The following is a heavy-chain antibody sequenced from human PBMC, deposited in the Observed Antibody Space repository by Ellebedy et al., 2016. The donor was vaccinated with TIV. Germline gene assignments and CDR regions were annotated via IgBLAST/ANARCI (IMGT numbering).Heavy chain of an antibody. J-gene: IGHJ4*02. CDR2: IIPFFGTA. D-gene: IGHD3-10*01. CDR3: ARDYGSGSYSAFDY. CDR1: GGTFSTYA. Sequence: AASVKVSCKASGGTFSTYAISWVRQAPGHGLEWMGGIIPFFGTANYAQKFQGRVTITADESTSTAYMDLRSLRSEDTAVYYFARDYGSGSYSAFDYWGQGTLVTVSS. V-gene: IGHV1-69*13.